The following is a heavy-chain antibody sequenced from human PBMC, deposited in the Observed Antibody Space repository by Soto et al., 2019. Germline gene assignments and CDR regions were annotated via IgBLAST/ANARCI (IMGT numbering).Heavy chain of an antibody. V-gene: IGHV3-21*01. J-gene: IGHJ4*02. CDR2: ISSSSSYI. D-gene: IGHD6-19*01. CDR3: ARDPRSSGWYGGEISDY. Sequence: EVQLVESGGGLVKPGGSLRLSCAASGFTFSSYSMNWVRQAPGKGLEWVSSISSSSSYIYYADSVKGRFTISRDNAKNSLYLQMNSLRAEDTAVYYCARDPRSSGWYGGEISDYWGQGTLVTGSS. CDR1: GFTFSSYS.